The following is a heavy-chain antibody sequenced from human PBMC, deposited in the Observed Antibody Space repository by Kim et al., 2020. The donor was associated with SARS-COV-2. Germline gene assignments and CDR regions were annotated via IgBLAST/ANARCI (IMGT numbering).Heavy chain of an antibody. V-gene: IGHV3-33*01. CDR3: ARDLSYYYGMDV. J-gene: IGHJ6*02. CDR2: IWYDGSNK. CDR1: GFTFSSYG. Sequence: GWSLRLSCAASGFTFSSYGMHWVRQAPGKGLEWVAVIWYDGSNKYYADSVKGRFTISRDNSKNTLYLQMNSLRAEDTAVYYCARDLSYYYGMDVWGQGTTVTVSS.